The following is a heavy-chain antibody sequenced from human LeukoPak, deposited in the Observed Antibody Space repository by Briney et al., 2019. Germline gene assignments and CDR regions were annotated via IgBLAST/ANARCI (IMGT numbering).Heavy chain of an antibody. CDR3: ARGPMVRGAYGMDV. J-gene: IGHJ6*02. Sequence: PGGSLTLSCAASGFTFSSSWMFWVRQAPGKGLLWVSRINFDGSSTSYADTVKGRFTISRDNAENTLYLQMNSLRAEDTAVYYCARGPMVRGAYGMDVWGQGTTVTVSS. D-gene: IGHD3-10*01. V-gene: IGHV3-74*01. CDR2: INFDGSST. CDR1: GFTFSSSW.